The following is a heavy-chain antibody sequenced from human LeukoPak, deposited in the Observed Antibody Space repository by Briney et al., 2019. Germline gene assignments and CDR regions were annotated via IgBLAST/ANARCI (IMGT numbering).Heavy chain of an antibody. V-gene: IGHV3-9*01. CDR2: ISWNSGSI. CDR1: GFTFDDYA. J-gene: IGHJ4*02. Sequence: GGSLRLSCAASGFTFDDYAMHWVRQAPGKGLEWVSGISWNSGSIGYADSVKGRFTISRDNAKNSLYLQMNSLRAEDTALYYCAKDIQRLAAAGTVADYWGQGTLVIVSS. D-gene: IGHD6-13*01. CDR3: AKDIQRLAAAGTVADY.